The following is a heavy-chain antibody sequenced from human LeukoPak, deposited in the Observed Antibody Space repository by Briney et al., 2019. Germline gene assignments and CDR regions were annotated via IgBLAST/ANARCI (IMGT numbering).Heavy chain of an antibody. J-gene: IGHJ2*01. D-gene: IGHD6-6*01. CDR3: AKDAGSSPDWYFHL. CDR1: GFTLDDYA. Sequence: PGGSLRLSCAASGFTLDDYAMHWVRQAPGKGLEWVSGISWNSGSRGYADSVKGRFTISRDNANNSLYLQMNSLRAEDTALYYCAKDAGSSPDWYFHLWGRGTLVTVSS. V-gene: IGHV3-9*01. CDR2: ISWNSGSR.